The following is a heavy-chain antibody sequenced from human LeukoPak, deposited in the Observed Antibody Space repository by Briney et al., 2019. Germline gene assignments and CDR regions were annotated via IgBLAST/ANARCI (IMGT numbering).Heavy chain of an antibody. CDR1: GFTFRSYA. CDR3: ATEGYYYGSESHQADAFDV. J-gene: IGHJ3*01. Sequence: GGSLRLSCAASGFTFRSYAMHWVRQAPGTGLQWVAFMSYDGSNEYYADSVKGRFTISRDNSKNTLYLQMNSLSAEDTAVYYCATEGYYYGSESHQADAFDVWGHGTMVTVSS. CDR2: MSYDGSNE. D-gene: IGHD3-10*01. V-gene: IGHV3-30*04.